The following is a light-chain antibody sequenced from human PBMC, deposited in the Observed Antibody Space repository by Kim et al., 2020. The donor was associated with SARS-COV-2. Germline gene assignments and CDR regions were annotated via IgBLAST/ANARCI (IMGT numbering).Light chain of an antibody. CDR3: QQSYMTPRT. J-gene: IGKJ1*01. Sequence: DIQMTQSPSSLSASIGDRVTITCRASQSISSYLNWYQQKPGEAPKLLIYAASRLHSGVPSRFTGSGSRTDFTLIITSLQSEDFATYFCQQSYMTPRTFGQGTKVDIK. V-gene: IGKV1-39*01. CDR1: QSISSY. CDR2: AAS.